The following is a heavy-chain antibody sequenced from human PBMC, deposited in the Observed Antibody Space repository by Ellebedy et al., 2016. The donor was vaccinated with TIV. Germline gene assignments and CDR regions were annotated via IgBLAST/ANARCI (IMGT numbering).Heavy chain of an antibody. Sequence: GESLKISCAASGFSFRNYWMGWVRQAPGKGLEWVANVYQDGSDQYYVESVRGRFTISRDNANKSLFLQMNSLRFEDTAVYYCARRGSYGDYAVQVNSWFDAWGQGTLVTVSS. D-gene: IGHD4-17*01. V-gene: IGHV3-7*01. CDR3: ARRGSYGDYAVQVNSWFDA. CDR2: VYQDGSDQ. CDR1: GFSFRNYW. J-gene: IGHJ5*02.